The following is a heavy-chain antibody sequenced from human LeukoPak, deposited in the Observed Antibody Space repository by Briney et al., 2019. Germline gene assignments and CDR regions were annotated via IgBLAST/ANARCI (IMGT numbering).Heavy chain of an antibody. CDR3: AKGRTEGGTLALDY. V-gene: IGHV3-30*02. Sequence: AGGSLRLSCPASGFTFSGYGMHWVRQAPGKGLEWVAFVRYDSSNKYYTDSVRGRLSISRDNSKNTLYLQVNSLRAEDTAVYYCAKGRTEGGTLALDYWGQGTLVTVSS. CDR2: VRYDSSNK. CDR1: GFTFSGYG. J-gene: IGHJ4*02. D-gene: IGHD6-19*01.